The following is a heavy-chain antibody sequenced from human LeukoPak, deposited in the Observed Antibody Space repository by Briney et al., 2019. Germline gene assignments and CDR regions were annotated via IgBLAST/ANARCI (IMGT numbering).Heavy chain of an antibody. J-gene: IGHJ4*02. CDR2: IWYDGSNK. CDR1: GFTFSSYG. CDR3: AKGIAAAGTGYNY. V-gene: IGHV3-33*06. D-gene: IGHD6-13*01. Sequence: GSLSLSCAASGFTFSSYGMHWVRQAPGKGLEWVAVIWYDGSNKYYADSVKGRFTISRDNSKNTLYLQMNSLRAEDTAVYYCAKGIAAAGTGYNYWGQGTLVTVSS.